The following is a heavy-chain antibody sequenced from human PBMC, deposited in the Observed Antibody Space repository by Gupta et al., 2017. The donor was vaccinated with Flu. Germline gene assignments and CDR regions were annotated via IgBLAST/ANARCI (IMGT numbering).Heavy chain of an antibody. D-gene: IGHD3-3*01. CDR1: GFTFSSYE. J-gene: IGHJ4*02. CDR3: ARDGRDDFWSGYPLEVDY. Sequence: EVQLVESGGGLVQPGGSLRLSCAASGFTFSSYEMNWVRQAPGKGLEWVSYISSSGSTIYYADSVKGRFTISRDNAKNSLYLQMNSLRAEDTAVYYCARDGRDDFWSGYPLEVDYWGQGTLVTVSS. V-gene: IGHV3-48*03. CDR2: ISSSGSTI.